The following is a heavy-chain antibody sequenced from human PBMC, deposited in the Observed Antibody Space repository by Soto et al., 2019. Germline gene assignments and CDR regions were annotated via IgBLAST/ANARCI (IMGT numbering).Heavy chain of an antibody. D-gene: IGHD4-17*01. CDR3: ARDDGRYGDYVHYYYYGMDV. J-gene: IGHJ6*02. Sequence: QVQLVESGGGVVQPGRSLRLSCAASGFTFSSYAMHWVRQAPGKGLEWVAVISYDGSNKYYADSVKGRFTISRDNSKNTLYLQMNSLRAEETAVYYCARDDGRYGDYVHYYYYGMDVWGQGTTVTVSS. CDR2: ISYDGSNK. CDR1: GFTFSSYA. V-gene: IGHV3-30-3*01.